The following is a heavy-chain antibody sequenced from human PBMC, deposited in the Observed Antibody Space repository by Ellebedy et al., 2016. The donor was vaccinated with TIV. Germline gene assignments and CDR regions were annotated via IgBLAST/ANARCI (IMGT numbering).Heavy chain of an antibody. CDR2: INPSDDTT. Sequence: ASVKVSCXASGYTFTNYYIHWVRQAPGQEPEWLGIINPSDDTTTYAQKFRDRVTLTGDTSTSTVYMDLSGLISEDTAIYYCARDRRNDFWSGSFDYWGQGTLVTVSS. J-gene: IGHJ4*02. D-gene: IGHD3-3*01. CDR3: ARDRRNDFWSGSFDY. V-gene: IGHV1-46*03. CDR1: GYTFTNYY.